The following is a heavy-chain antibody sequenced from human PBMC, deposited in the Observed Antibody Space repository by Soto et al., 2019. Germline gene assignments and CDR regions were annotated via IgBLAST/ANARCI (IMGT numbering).Heavy chain of an antibody. CDR1: GYTFTSYD. CDR3: AITHLRFGEHHY. D-gene: IGHD3-10*01. Sequence: QVQLVQSGAEVKKPGASVKVSCKASGYTFTSYDINWVRQATGQGLEWMGWMNPNSGNTGYAQKFKGXVXXXRXXSISTAYMELSSLRSEDTAVYYCAITHLRFGEHHYWGQGTLVTVSS. V-gene: IGHV1-8*01. J-gene: IGHJ4*02. CDR2: MNPNSGNT.